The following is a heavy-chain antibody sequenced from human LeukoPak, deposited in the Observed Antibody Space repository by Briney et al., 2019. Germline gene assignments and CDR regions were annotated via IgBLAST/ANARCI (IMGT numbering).Heavy chain of an antibody. CDR1: GYVFTTYD. CDR3: ARGSSGWYEKYYYYGMDV. J-gene: IGHJ6*02. D-gene: IGHD6-19*01. CDR2: MNTNSGNT. Sequence: ASVKVSCKASGYVFTTYDINWVRQASGQGLEWMGWMNTNSGNTGYAQKFQGRVTITRSTSISTAYMELSSLRSEDTAVYYCARGSSGWYEKYYYYGMDVWGQGTTVTVSS. V-gene: IGHV1-8*03.